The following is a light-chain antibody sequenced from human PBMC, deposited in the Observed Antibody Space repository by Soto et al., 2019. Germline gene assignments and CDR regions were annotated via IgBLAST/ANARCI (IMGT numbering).Light chain of an antibody. CDR1: QSVNSNF. CDR2: GSS. J-gene: IGKJ2*01. V-gene: IGKV3-20*01. Sequence: EIVLTQSPGTLSLSPGERATLSCRTSQSVNSNFLAWYQQKPGQAPRLLVYGSSTRPAGVPHRFSGSWSGTDFTLTISRLEPEDCAVYYCQQYGRSPLLYAFGQGTKLGVK. CDR3: QQYGRSPLLYA.